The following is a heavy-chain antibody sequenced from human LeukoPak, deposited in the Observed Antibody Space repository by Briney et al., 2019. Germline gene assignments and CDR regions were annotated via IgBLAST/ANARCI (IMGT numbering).Heavy chain of an antibody. CDR1: GGTFSSYA. Sequence: SVKVSCKASGGTFSSYAISWVRQAPGQGLEWMGGIIPIFGTANYAQKFQGRVTITTDESTSTAYIELSSLRSDDTAVYYCARWAYSSSSQVFDPWGQGTLVTVSS. V-gene: IGHV1-69*05. CDR2: IIPIFGTA. J-gene: IGHJ5*02. D-gene: IGHD6-6*01. CDR3: ARWAYSSSSQVFDP.